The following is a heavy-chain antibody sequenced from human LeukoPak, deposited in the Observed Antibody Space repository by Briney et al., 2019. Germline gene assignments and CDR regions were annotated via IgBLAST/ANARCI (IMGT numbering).Heavy chain of an antibody. CDR2: INTNTGNP. Sequence: ASVKVSCKASGYTFTSYAMNWVRQAPGQGLELMGWINTNTGNPTYAQGFTGRFVFSLDASVSTAYLQTSSLKAEDTAVYYCARGYTKDMTSVTHFDYWGQGTLVTVSS. D-gene: IGHD4-17*01. CDR3: ARGYTKDMTSVTHFDY. J-gene: IGHJ4*02. V-gene: IGHV7-4-1*02. CDR1: GYTFTSYA.